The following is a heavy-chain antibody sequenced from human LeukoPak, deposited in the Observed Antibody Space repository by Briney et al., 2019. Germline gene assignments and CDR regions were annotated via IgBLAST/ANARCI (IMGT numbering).Heavy chain of an antibody. J-gene: IGHJ4*02. CDR3: ARIAYYYDSSGLDY. CDR2: ISGSGDST. CDR1: GFTFSSYG. D-gene: IGHD3-22*01. V-gene: IGHV3-23*01. Sequence: PGGTLRLSCAASGFTFSSYGMSWVRQAPGKGLEWVSGISGSGDSTYYADSVKGRFTISRDNSKNTLYLQMNSLRAEDTAVYYCARIAYYYDSSGLDYWGQGTLVTVSS.